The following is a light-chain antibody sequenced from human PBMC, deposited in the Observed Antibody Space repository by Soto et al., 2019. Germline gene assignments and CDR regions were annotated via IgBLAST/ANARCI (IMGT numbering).Light chain of an antibody. J-gene: IGKJ5*01. CDR1: QSIASY. CDR2: DVS. V-gene: IGKV3-11*01. Sequence: EIVMTQSPASLSVPPGERATLSCRASQSIASYIAWYQQKPGQAPRLLIYDVSNRATGIPARFSGSGSGTDFTLTISSLEPEDFAVYYCQQRSNWPPITFGQGTRLEIK. CDR3: QQRSNWPPIT.